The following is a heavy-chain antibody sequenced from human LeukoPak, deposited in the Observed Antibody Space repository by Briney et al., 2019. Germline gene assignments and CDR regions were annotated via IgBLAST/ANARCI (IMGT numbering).Heavy chain of an antibody. CDR3: ASSGYSYGHDLRY. CDR2: IIPILGIA. V-gene: IGHV1-69*04. Sequence: GASVKVSCKASGGTFSSYAISWVRQAPGQGPEWMGRIIPILGIANYAQKFQGRVTITADKSTSTAYMELSSLRSEDTAVYYCASSGYSYGHDLRYWGQGTLATVSS. CDR1: GGTFSSYA. D-gene: IGHD5-18*01. J-gene: IGHJ4*02.